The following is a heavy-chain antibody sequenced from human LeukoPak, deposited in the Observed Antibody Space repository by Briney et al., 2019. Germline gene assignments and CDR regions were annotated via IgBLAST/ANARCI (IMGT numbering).Heavy chain of an antibody. CDR1: GFTFSSYD. CDR2: IGTAGDT. CDR3: ARAIRLMGATTFAFDI. J-gene: IGHJ3*02. V-gene: IGHV3-13*01. D-gene: IGHD1-26*01. Sequence: AGGSLRLSCAASGFTFSSYDMHWVRQATGEGLEWVSAIGTAGDTYYPGSVKGRFTISRENAKNSLYLQMNSLRAGDTAVYYCARAIRLMGATTFAFDIWGQGTMVTVSS.